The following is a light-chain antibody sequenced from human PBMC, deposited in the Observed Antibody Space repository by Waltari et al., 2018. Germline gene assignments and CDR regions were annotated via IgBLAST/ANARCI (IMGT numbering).Light chain of an antibody. CDR2: VNSDGSH. CDR1: SGHSSNV. Sequence: QLVLTQSPSASASLGASVKLTCTLSSGHSSNVIAWLQQQPEKGPRYLMKVNSDGSHSKGDKIPDRVSGSSSGTEHYLTISSLQSEDEADYYCQTGGHDTWVFGGGTKLTVL. CDR3: QTGGHDTWV. J-gene: IGLJ3*02. V-gene: IGLV4-69*01.